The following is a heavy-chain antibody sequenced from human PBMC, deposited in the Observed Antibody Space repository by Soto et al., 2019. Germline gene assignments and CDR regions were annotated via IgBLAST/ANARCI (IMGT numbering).Heavy chain of an antibody. CDR3: ARAQGAPSVTYSYYGMDV. CDR2: IWYDGSNK. J-gene: IGHJ6*02. D-gene: IGHD1-26*01. CDR1: GFTFSNYG. Sequence: GGSLRLSCAASGFTFSNYGMHWVRQAPGKGLEWVAVIWYDGSNKYHADSVKGRFTVSRDNPKNTLYLQMNSLRAEDTAVYYCARAQGAPSVTYSYYGMDVWGQGTTVTVSS. V-gene: IGHV3-33*03.